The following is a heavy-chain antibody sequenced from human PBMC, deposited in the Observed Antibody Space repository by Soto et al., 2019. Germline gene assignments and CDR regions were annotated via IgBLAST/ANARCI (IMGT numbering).Heavy chain of an antibody. J-gene: IGHJ6*02. V-gene: IGHV3-30*18. CDR2: ISFDGSHE. D-gene: IGHD3-10*01. CDR3: SKDLGFYGSGSFYYYFYGMDV. CDR1: GFIFSNSG. Sequence: TGGSLRLSCAASGFIFSNSGMHWVRQVPGKGLEWVAVISFDGSHEHYADSVRGRFTISRDNSKNTVSLQMNSLRAEDTAVYYCSKDLGFYGSGSFYYYFYGMDVWGQGTTVTVSS.